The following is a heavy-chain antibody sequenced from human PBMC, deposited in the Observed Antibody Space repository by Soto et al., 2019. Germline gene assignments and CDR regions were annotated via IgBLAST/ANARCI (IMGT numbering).Heavy chain of an antibody. CDR2: IRSKTDGGTT. V-gene: IGHV3-15*07. Sequence: EMHLVESGGGLVEPGGSLSLSCAASGFIFSEAWMNWVRQAPGKGLEWVGHIRSKTDGGTTDYAAPVRGRFAIARDHSTNTRYLQMNSLKLENTAVYYCTTDQEDCREFVQFDYWGQGTLATVSS. CDR1: GFIFSEAW. J-gene: IGHJ4*02. CDR3: TTDQEDCREFVQFDY. D-gene: IGHD2-21*01.